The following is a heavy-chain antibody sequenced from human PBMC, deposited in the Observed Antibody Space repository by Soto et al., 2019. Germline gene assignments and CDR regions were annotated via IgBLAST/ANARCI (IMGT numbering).Heavy chain of an antibody. Sequence: SETLSLTCTVSGGSISSGGYYWSWIRQHPGKGLEWIGYIYYSGSTYYNPSLKSRVTISVDTSKNQFSLKLSSVTAADTAVYYCARDTNDYGDYLRAFDIWAQGTMVTVSS. CDR3: ARDTNDYGDYLRAFDI. CDR1: GGSISSGGYY. D-gene: IGHD4-17*01. V-gene: IGHV4-31*03. CDR2: IYYSGST. J-gene: IGHJ3*02.